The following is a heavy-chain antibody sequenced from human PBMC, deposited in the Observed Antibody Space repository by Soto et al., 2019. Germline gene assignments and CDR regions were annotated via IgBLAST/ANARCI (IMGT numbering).Heavy chain of an antibody. CDR1: GXSFSGHS. Sequence: LSLTFAVYGXSFSGHSWTWIRQSPGKGLEWIGDINHSGRVNYSPSLKSRVTISLDTSKNQFSLTLSAVTAADTAMYYCSTRAYDTNGYYRFDPWGQGTLVTVSS. J-gene: IGHJ5*01. CDR3: STRAYDTNGYYRFDP. D-gene: IGHD3-22*01. V-gene: IGHV4-34*01. CDR2: INHSGRV.